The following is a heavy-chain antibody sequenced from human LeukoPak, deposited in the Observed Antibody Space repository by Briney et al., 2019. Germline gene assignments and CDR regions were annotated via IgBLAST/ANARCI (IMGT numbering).Heavy chain of an antibody. CDR3: ARSSSSGWGFRFDP. Sequence: ETLSLTCTVSGGSISSGRYYWSWIRQSPGKGLEWIGRIYTSGSTNYNPSLKSRVTISVDTSKNQFPLKLSSVTAADTAVYYCARSSSSGWGFRFDPWGQGTLVTVSS. D-gene: IGHD6-19*01. J-gene: IGHJ5*02. CDR1: GGSISSGRYY. V-gene: IGHV4-61*01. CDR2: IYTSGST.